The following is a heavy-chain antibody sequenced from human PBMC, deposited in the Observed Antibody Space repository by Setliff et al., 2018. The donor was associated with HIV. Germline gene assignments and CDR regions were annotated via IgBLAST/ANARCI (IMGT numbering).Heavy chain of an antibody. CDR1: AFIFTTYG. V-gene: IGHV3-30*02. CDR3: AKDNTWIPNGFDY. CDR2: IRYDGNDK. D-gene: IGHD5-18*01. J-gene: IGHJ4*02. Sequence: PGGSLRLSCEASAFIFTTYGMHWVRQAPGKGLEWIAFIRYDGNDKYYADSVKGRFTISRDNSKNTLYLQMNSLRAEDTAVYYCAKDNTWIPNGFDYWGQGTLVTVSS.